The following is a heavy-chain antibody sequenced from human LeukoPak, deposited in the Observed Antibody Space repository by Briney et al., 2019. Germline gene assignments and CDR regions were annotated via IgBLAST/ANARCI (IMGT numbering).Heavy chain of an antibody. J-gene: IGHJ3*02. Sequence: ASVKVSCKASGYTFTGYYMHWVRQAPGQGLEFMGWINPNSGGTNYAQKFQGRVTMTRDTSISTAYMELSRLRSDDTAVYYCARTYGSGTYYNRVGGFDIWGQGTMVTVSS. D-gene: IGHD3-10*01. CDR1: GYTFTGYY. V-gene: IGHV1-2*02. CDR2: INPNSGGT. CDR3: ARTYGSGTYYNRVGGFDI.